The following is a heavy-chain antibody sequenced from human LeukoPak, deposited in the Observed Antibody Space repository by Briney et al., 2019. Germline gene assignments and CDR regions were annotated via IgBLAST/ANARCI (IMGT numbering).Heavy chain of an antibody. J-gene: IGHJ4*02. D-gene: IGHD3-22*01. V-gene: IGHV3-30-3*01. Sequence: GGSLRLSCAASGFTFSSYAMHWVRQAPGKGLEWVAVISYDGSNKYYADSVKGRFTISRDNSKNTLYLQMNSLRAEDTAVYYCAREGGTLDYYDSSGSIYYFDYWGQGTLVTVSS. CDR2: ISYDGSNK. CDR3: AREGGTLDYYDSSGSIYYFDY. CDR1: GFTFSSYA.